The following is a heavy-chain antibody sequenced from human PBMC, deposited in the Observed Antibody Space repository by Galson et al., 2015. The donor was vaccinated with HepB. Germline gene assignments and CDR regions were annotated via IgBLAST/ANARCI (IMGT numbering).Heavy chain of an antibody. CDR3: AKDGRQWLRPYYFDY. V-gene: IGHV3-23*01. Sequence: SLRLSCAASGFTFSSYSMSWVRQTPGKGLEWVSTISGSGGNTYYADSVKGRFTISRDNSKNTLYLQMNSLRAGDTAVYYCAKDGRQWLRPYYFDYWGQGTLVTGSS. CDR2: ISGSGGNT. J-gene: IGHJ4*02. CDR1: GFTFSSYS. D-gene: IGHD5-12*01.